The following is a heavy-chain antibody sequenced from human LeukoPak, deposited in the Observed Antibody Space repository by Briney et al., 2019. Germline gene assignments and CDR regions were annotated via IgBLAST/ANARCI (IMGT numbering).Heavy chain of an antibody. Sequence: GGSLRLSCAASGFTFSSYGMHWVRQAPGKGLEWVAFIRYDGSNNYYADSVKGRFTISRDNSKNTLYLQMNSLRAEDTAVYYCAKDVIVVSSQGVYYYYYYYMDVWGKGTTVTVSS. V-gene: IGHV3-30*02. J-gene: IGHJ6*03. CDR2: IRYDGSNN. CDR3: AKDVIVVSSQGVYYYYYYYMDV. CDR1: GFTFSSYG. D-gene: IGHD2-15*01.